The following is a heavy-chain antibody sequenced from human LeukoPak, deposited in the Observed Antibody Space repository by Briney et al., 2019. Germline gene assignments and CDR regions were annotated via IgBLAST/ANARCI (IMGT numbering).Heavy chain of an antibody. CDR3: ARDGLI. V-gene: IGHV4-31*03. D-gene: IGHD3-10*01. Sequence: SQTLSLTCTVSGGSISRGDYYWSWIRQHPGKGLEWIGYIHYSGSTYYNPSLTSRLSISVDTSKNQFSLKLTSVTAADTAVYYCARDGLIRGQGTLVTVSS. CDR1: GGSISRGDYY. J-gene: IGHJ4*02. CDR2: IHYSGST.